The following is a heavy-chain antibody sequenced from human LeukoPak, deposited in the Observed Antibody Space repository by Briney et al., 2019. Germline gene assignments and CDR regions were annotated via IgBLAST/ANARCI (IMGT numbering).Heavy chain of an antibody. CDR1: GFTVSSNY. J-gene: IGHJ4*02. CDR3: ARVRYYYDKSYFDY. Sequence: PGGSLRPSCAASGFTVSSNYMSWVRQAPGKGLEWVSVIYSGGSTYYADSVKGRFTISRDNSKNTLYLQMNSLRAEDTAVYYCARVRYYYDKSYFDYWGQGTLVTVSS. V-gene: IGHV3-53*01. CDR2: IYSGGST. D-gene: IGHD3-22*01.